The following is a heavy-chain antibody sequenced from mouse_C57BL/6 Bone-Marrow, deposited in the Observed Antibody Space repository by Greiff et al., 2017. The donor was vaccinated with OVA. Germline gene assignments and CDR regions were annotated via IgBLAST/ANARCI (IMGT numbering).Heavy chain of an antibody. CDR1: GYTFTDHT. J-gene: IGHJ4*01. CDR3: ARRGWLLYYAMDY. D-gene: IGHD2-3*01. CDR2: IYPRDGST. V-gene: IGHV1-78*01. Sequence: VQLQQPDAELVKPGASVKISCKVSGYTFTDHTIHWMKQRPEQGLEWIGYIYPRDGSTKYNEKFKGKATLTADKSSSTAYMQLNSLTSEDSAVYFCARRGWLLYYAMDYWGQGTSVTVSS.